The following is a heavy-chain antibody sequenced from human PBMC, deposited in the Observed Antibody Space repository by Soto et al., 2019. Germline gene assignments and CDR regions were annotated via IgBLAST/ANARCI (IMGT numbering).Heavy chain of an antibody. Sequence: SETLSLTCTVSGASISVHSYYWTWIRQPPGKGLEWIGSSYYSGTTYFNPSLKSRATISVDTSKNQFSLKLSSVTAADTAVYYCAREIAVAPYYYYGMDVWGQGTTVTVS. CDR2: SYYSGTT. J-gene: IGHJ6*02. CDR1: GASISVHSYY. V-gene: IGHV4-39*01. D-gene: IGHD6-19*01. CDR3: AREIAVAPYYYYGMDV.